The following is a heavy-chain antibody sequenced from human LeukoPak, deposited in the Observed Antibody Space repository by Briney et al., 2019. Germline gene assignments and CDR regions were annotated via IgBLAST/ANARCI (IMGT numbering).Heavy chain of an antibody. J-gene: IGHJ4*02. CDR1: GFTFSSYA. V-gene: IGHV3-30-3*01. D-gene: IGHD5-24*01. CDR3: ARDWDGYNGGVDY. Sequence: PGGSLRLSCAASGFTFSSYAMHWVRQAPGKGLEWVAVISYDGSNKYYADSVKGRFTISGDNSKNTLYLQMNSLRAEDTAVYYCARDWDGYNGGVDYWGQGTLVTVSS. CDR2: ISYDGSNK.